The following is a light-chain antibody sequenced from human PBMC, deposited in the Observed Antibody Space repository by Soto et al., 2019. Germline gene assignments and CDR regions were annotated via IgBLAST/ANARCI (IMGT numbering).Light chain of an antibody. Sequence: QSVLTEPRSGAAAAGQKVTISCSGSSSNIGGNSVSWYQQLPGTAPTLLIYDDNKRPSGIPDRFSGSKSGTSATLGITGFQTGDEADYYCGSWDSSLSAYVFGTGTKVTVL. CDR1: SSNIGGNS. J-gene: IGLJ1*01. V-gene: IGLV1-51*01. CDR3: GSWDSSLSAYV. CDR2: DDN.